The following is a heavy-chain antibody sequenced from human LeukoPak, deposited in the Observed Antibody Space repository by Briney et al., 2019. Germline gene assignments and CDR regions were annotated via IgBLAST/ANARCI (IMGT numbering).Heavy chain of an antibody. CDR1: GGSISSGDYY. CDR3: ARERHGSGYNWFDP. D-gene: IGHD5-12*01. V-gene: IGHV4-30-4*08. Sequence: SQTLSLTCTVSGGSISSGDYYWSWIRQPPGKGLEWIGYIYYSGSTYYSPSLKSRVTISVDTSKNQFSLKLSSVTAADTAVYFCARERHGSGYNWFDPWGQGTLVTVSS. J-gene: IGHJ5*02. CDR2: IYYSGST.